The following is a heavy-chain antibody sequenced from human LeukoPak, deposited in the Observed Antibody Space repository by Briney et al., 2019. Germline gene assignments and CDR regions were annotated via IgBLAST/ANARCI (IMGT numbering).Heavy chain of an antibody. Sequence: PGGSLRLSCAASGFTVSSNYMSWVRQAPGKGLEWVSVIYSGGSTYYADSVKGRFTISRDNSKNTLYLQMNSLRAEDTAVYYCAREAWADKFRSGYYYMDVWGKGTTVTVSS. V-gene: IGHV3-53*01. D-gene: IGHD2-15*01. CDR3: AREAWADKFRSGYYYMDV. J-gene: IGHJ6*03. CDR1: GFTVSSNY. CDR2: IYSGGST.